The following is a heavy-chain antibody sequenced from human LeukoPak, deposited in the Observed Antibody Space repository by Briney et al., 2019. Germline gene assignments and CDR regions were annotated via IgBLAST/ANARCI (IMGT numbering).Heavy chain of an antibody. V-gene: IGHV4-30-4*08. J-gene: IGHJ4*02. D-gene: IGHD4-17*01. CDR2: IYYSGST. Sequence: SQTLSLTCTVSGGSISSGDYYWSWIRQPPGKGLEWIGYIYYSGSTYYNPSLKSRVTISVDTSKNQFSLKLSSVTAADTAVYYCARDKRIGDYAYYFDYWGQGTLVTVSS. CDR3: ARDKRIGDYAYYFDY. CDR1: GGSISSGDYY.